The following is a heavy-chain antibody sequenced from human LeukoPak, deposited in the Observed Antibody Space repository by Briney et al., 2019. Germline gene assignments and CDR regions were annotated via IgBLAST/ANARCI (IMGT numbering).Heavy chain of an antibody. CDR3: ARERYYYDSSGNMIDY. Sequence: GSXVKVSCKASGGTFSSYAISWVRQAPGQGLEWMGRIIPIFGTANYAQKLQGRVTITTDESTSTAYMELSSLRSEDTAVYYCARERYYYDSSGNMIDYWGQGTLVTVSS. D-gene: IGHD3-22*01. CDR1: GGTFSSYA. V-gene: IGHV1-69*05. CDR2: IIPIFGTA. J-gene: IGHJ4*02.